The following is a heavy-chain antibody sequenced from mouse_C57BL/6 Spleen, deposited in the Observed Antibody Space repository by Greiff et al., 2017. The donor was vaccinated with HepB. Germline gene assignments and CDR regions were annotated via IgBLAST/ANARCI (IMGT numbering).Heavy chain of an antibody. CDR2: IYPGDGDT. Sequence: QVQLQQPGAELVKPGASVKLSCKASGYTFTSYWMHWVKQRPGKGLEWIGRIYPGDGDTNYNGKFKGKATLTADKSSSTAYMQLSSLTSEDSAVYVCAREGRYWYFDVWGTGTTVTVSS. CDR1: GYTFTSYW. V-gene: IGHV1-82*01. J-gene: IGHJ1*03. CDR3: AREGRYWYFDV.